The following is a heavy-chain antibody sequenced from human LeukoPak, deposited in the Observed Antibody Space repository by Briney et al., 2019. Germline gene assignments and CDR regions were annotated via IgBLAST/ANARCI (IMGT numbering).Heavy chain of an antibody. Sequence: PSETLSLTCTVSGGSISSSAYHWGWIRQPPGKGLKWIGSISFFGSTYYSPSLKSRLTISLDASKNQFSLNLTSVTAADTAVYFCARTQGFGGFGEFLFAPYFDYWGQGTLVTVSS. V-gene: IGHV4-39*07. J-gene: IGHJ4*02. CDR3: ARTQGFGGFGEFLFAPYFDY. D-gene: IGHD3-10*01. CDR2: ISFFGST. CDR1: GGSISSSAYH.